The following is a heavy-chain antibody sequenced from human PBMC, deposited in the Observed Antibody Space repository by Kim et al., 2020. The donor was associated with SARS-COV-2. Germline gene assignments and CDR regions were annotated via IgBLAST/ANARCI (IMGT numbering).Heavy chain of an antibody. J-gene: IGHJ4*02. CDR1: GGSISSYY. CDR2: IYYSGST. Sequence: SETLSLTCTVSGGSISSYYWSWIRQPPGKGLEWIGYIYYSGSTNYNPSLKSRVTISVDTSKNQFSLKLSSVTAADTAVYYCARFSEGLYGSGSYYETYFDYWGQGTLVTVSS. CDR3: ARFSEGLYGSGSYYETYFDY. D-gene: IGHD3-10*01. V-gene: IGHV4-59*13.